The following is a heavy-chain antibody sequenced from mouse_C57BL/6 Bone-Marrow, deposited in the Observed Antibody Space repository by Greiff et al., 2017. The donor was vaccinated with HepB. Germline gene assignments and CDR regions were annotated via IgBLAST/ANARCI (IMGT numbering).Heavy chain of an antibody. J-gene: IGHJ1*03. D-gene: IGHD1-1*01. CDR3: AVLLLRRGYFDV. CDR2: IYPRSGNT. Sequence: QVQLQQSGAELARPGASVKLSCKASGYTFTSYGISWVKQRTGQGLEWIGEIYPRSGNTYYNEKFKGKATLTADKSSSTAYMELRSLTSEDSAVYFCAVLLLRRGYFDVWGTGTTVTASS. CDR1: GYTFTSYG. V-gene: IGHV1-81*01.